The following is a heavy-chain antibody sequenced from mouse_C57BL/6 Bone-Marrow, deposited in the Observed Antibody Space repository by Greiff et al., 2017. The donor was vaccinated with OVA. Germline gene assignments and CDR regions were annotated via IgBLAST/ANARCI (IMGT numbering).Heavy chain of an antibody. D-gene: IGHD1-1*01. J-gene: IGHJ1*03. CDR1: GYTFTDYN. V-gene: IGHV1-18*01. CDR3: ARWGYYGSSYPHWYFDV. Sequence: EVQLQQSGPELVKPGASVKIPCKASGYTFTDYNMDWVKQSHGKSLEWIGDINPNNGGTIYNQKFKGKATLTVDKSSSTAYMELRSLTSEDTAVYYCARWGYYGSSYPHWYFDVWGTGTTVTVSS. CDR2: INPNNGGT.